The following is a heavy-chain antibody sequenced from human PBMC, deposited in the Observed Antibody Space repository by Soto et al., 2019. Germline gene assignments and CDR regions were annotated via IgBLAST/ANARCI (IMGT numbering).Heavy chain of an antibody. CDR1: GFTVSSNY. V-gene: IGHV3-53*01. Sequence: GGSLRLSGAASGFTVSSNYMSWVRQAPGKGLEWVSVIYSGGSTYYADSVKGRFTISRDNSKNTLYLQMNSLRAEDTAVYYCARAGWQLWPPWVWGQGTLVTVSS. CDR3: ARAGWQLWPPWV. D-gene: IGHD5-18*01. J-gene: IGHJ4*02. CDR2: IYSGGST.